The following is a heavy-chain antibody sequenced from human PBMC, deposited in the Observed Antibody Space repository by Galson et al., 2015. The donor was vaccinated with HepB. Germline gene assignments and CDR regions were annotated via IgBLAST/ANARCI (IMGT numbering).Heavy chain of an antibody. V-gene: IGHV1-46*03. D-gene: IGHD3-3*01. CDR1: GYTFTSYY. J-gene: IGHJ2*01. CDR3: ARGVTIFGVASYWYFDL. CDR2: INPSGGST. Sequence: SVKVSCKASGYTFTSYYMHWVRQAPGQGLEWMGIINPSGGSTSYAQKFQGRVTMTRDTSTSTVYMELSSLRSEDTAVYYCARGVTIFGVASYWYFDLWGRGTLVTVSS.